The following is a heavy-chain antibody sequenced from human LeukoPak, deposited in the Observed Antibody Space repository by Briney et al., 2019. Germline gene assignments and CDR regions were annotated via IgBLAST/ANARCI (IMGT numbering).Heavy chain of an antibody. CDR3: ARDRSRRYYYDSSGYYPFDY. V-gene: IGHV4-34*01. D-gene: IGHD3-22*01. J-gene: IGHJ4*02. CDR1: GGSFSGYY. Sequence: PSETLSLTCAVYGGSFSGYYWSWIRQPPGKGLEWIGEINHSGSTNYNPSLKSRVTISVDTSKNQFSLKLSSVTAADTAVYYCARDRSRRYYYDSSGYYPFDYWGQGTLVTVSS. CDR2: INHSGST.